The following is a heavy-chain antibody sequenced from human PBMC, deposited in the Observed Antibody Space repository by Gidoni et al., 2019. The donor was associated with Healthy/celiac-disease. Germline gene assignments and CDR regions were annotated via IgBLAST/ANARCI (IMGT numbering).Heavy chain of an antibody. CDR2: ISSSGS. CDR1: GFTFSDYY. Sequence: QVQLVESGGGLVKPGGSLRLSCAASGFTFSDYYMSWIRQAPGKGLEWVSYISSSGSTISRDNAKNSLYLQVNSLRAEDTAVYYCARDDRDFGVVIQAGHWGQGTLVTVSS. D-gene: IGHD3-3*01. CDR3: ARDDRDFGVVIQAGH. J-gene: IGHJ4*02. V-gene: IGHV3-11*01.